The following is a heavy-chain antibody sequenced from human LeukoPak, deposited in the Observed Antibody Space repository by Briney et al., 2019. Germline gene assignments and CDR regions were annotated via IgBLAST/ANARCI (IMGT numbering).Heavy chain of an antibody. D-gene: IGHD3-9*01. CDR1: GGSLSGYY. CDR3: ARRRYGMFDY. J-gene: IGHJ4*02. Sequence: SETLSLTCTVSGGSLSGYYWSWIRQPPGKGLEYLGYIYYSGSTNYNPSLTSRVTISVDMSKNQFSLRLSSVTAADTAVYYCARRRYGMFDYWGQGTLVTVSS. CDR2: IYYSGST. V-gene: IGHV4-59*12.